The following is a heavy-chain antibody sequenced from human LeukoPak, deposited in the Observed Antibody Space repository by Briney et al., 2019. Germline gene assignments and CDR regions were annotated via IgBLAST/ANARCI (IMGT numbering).Heavy chain of an antibody. V-gene: IGHV4-39*01. J-gene: IGHJ2*01. CDR2: IYYSGST. CDR1: SGSISSFTYC. D-gene: IGHD4-17*01. Sequence: SETLSLTCTVSSGSISSFTYCWGWVRQPPGKGLEWIGSIYYSGSTYYNPSLKGRITISVDASKNQFSLRLSSVTPADTALYYCAGRRDYGDYYWYFDLWGRGTLVTVYS. CDR3: AGRRDYGDYYWYFDL.